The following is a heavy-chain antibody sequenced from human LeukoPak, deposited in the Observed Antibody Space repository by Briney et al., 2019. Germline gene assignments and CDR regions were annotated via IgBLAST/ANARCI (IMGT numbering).Heavy chain of an antibody. Sequence: PSETLSLTCAVYGGSFSGYYWSWIRQPPGKGLEWIGEINHSGSTNYNPSLKSRVTISVDTSKNQFSLKLSSVTAADTAVYYCARGREIVVVTTRYYFDYWGQGTLVTVSS. V-gene: IGHV4-34*01. J-gene: IGHJ4*02. D-gene: IGHD3-22*01. CDR1: GGSFSGYY. CDR3: ARGREIVVVTTRYYFDY. CDR2: INHSGST.